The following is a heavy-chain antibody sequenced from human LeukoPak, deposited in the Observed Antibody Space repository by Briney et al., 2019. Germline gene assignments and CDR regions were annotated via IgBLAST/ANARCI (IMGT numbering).Heavy chain of an antibody. CDR1: GFTFSSYA. J-gene: IGHJ6*02. V-gene: IGHV3-30-3*01. CDR2: ISYDGSNK. CDR3: ARVDSSSWYSYYYYYGMDV. Sequence: GRSLRLSCAASGFTFSSYAMHWVRQAPGKGLEWVAVISYDGSNKYYADSVKGRFTISRDNSKNTLYLQMNSLRAEDTAVYYCARVDSSSWYSYYYYYGMDVWGQGTTVTVSS. D-gene: IGHD6-13*01.